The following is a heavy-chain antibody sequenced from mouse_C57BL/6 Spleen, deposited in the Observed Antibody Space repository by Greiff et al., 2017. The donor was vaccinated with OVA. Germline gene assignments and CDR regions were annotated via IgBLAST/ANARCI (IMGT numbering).Heavy chain of an antibody. J-gene: IGHJ1*03. Sequence: QVQLQQPGAELVRPGSSVKLSCKASGYTFTSYWMHWVKQRPIQGLEWIGNIDPSDSETHYNQKFKDKATLTVDKSSSTAYMQLSSLTSEDSAVYYCASYYDEGWYFDVWGTGTTVTVSS. CDR3: ASYYDEGWYFDV. CDR2: IDPSDSET. CDR1: GYTFTSYW. D-gene: IGHD1-1*01. V-gene: IGHV1-52*01.